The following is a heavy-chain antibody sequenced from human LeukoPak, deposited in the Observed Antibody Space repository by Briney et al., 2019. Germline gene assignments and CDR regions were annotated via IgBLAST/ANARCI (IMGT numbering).Heavy chain of an antibody. V-gene: IGHV4-61*02. CDR1: GGSISSGSYY. D-gene: IGHD3/OR15-3a*01. J-gene: IGHJ4*02. CDR2: IYTSGST. Sequence: SETRSLTCTVSGGSISSGSYYWSWIRQPAGKGLEWIGRIYTSGSTNYNPSLKSRVTISVDTSKNQFSLRLTSVTAADTAVYYCARQTGSGLFILPGGQGTLVTVSS. CDR3: ARQTGSGLFILP.